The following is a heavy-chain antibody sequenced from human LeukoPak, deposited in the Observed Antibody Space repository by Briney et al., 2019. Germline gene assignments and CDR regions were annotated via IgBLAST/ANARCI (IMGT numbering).Heavy chain of an antibody. CDR1: GGTFSSYA. J-gene: IGHJ6*02. Sequence: SVKVSCKASGGTFSSYAISWVRQAPGQGLEWMGGIIPIFGTANYAQKFQGRVTITADKSTSTAYMELSSLRSEDTAVYYCARVFLRAPAALLNYYYDGMDVWGQGTTVTVSS. V-gene: IGHV1-69*06. D-gene: IGHD2-2*01. CDR2: IIPIFGTA. CDR3: ARVFLRAPAALLNYYYDGMDV.